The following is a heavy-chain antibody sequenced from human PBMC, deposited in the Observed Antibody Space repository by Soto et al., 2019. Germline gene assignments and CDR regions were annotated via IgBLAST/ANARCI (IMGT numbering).Heavy chain of an antibody. CDR1: GGSISSSSYY. CDR2: IYYSGST. CDR3: ARRYGLGSFDY. J-gene: IGHJ4*02. V-gene: IGHV4-39*01. D-gene: IGHD3-10*01. Sequence: SETLSLTCTVSGGSISSSSYYWGWIRQPPGKGLEWIGSIYYSGSTYYNPSLKSRVTISVDTSKNQFSLKLSSVTAADTAVYYCARRYGLGSFDYWGQGTLVTVSS.